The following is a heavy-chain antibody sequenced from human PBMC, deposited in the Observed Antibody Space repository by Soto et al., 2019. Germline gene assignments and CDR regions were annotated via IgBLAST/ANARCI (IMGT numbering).Heavy chain of an antibody. D-gene: IGHD3-3*02. J-gene: IGHJ3*02. CDR2: VYYGGAIFYSGNI. V-gene: IGHV4-39*01. CDR3: VRYDRINMKPYSPEGFHI. Sequence: KSSETLSLTCTVSCDSISSSNSHWGWTRQPPGKGLEYIGSVYYGGAIFYSGNIYYNPSLKSRVTISVDTSKNQFSLRLSSVTAADTGVYYCVRYDRINMKPYSPEGFHIWGQGTMVTVS. CDR1: CDSISSSNSH.